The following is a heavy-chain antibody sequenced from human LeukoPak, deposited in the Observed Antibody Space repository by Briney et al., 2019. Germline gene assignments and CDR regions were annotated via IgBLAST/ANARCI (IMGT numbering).Heavy chain of an antibody. J-gene: IGHJ4*02. CDR3: AALDDRSGYYYAGDYFDY. Sequence: GGSLRLSCAASGFTFSNHWMSWVRQAPGKGLEWVANINQDESEKDYVDSVKGRFTISRDNAKNSLSLQMNSLRVEDTAVYYCAALDDRSGYYYAGDYFDYWGQGTLVTVSS. CDR2: INQDESEK. V-gene: IGHV3-7*01. CDR1: GFTFSNHW. D-gene: IGHD3-22*01.